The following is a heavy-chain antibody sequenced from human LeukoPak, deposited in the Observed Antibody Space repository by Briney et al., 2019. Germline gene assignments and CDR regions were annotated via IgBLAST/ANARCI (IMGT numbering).Heavy chain of an antibody. CDR1: GFTFSSYW. V-gene: IGHV3-7*01. D-gene: IGHD6-13*01. CDR3: ARGGYSSSWYFHY. J-gene: IGHJ4*02. Sequence: GALSLSCAASGFTFSSYWMSWVRQAPGKGVEWVANIKQDGSEKYYVDSVKGRFTISIDNAKNTLYLQMGSLRAEDMAVYYCARGGYSSSWYFHYWGQGTLVTVSS. CDR2: IKQDGSEK.